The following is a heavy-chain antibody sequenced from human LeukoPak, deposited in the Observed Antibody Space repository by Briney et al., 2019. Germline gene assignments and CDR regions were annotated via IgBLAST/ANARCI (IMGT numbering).Heavy chain of an antibody. CDR2: FDPEDGET. Sequence: ASVKVSCKVSGYTLTELSMHWVRQAPGKGLEWMGGFDPEDGETIYAQKFQGRVTMTEDTSTDTAYMELSSLRSEDTAVYYCAKLHHNVAGRPDWFDPWGQGTLVTVSS. D-gene: IGHD2-21*01. CDR1: GYTLTELS. J-gene: IGHJ5*02. V-gene: IGHV1-24*01. CDR3: AKLHHNVAGRPDWFDP.